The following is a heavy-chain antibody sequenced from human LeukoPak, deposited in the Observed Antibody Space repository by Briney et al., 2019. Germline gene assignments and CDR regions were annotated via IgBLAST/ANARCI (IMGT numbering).Heavy chain of an antibody. J-gene: IGHJ4*02. CDR2: ISSNGGST. Sequence: GGSLRLSCAASGFTFSSYAMHWVRQAPGKGLEYVSAISSNGGSTYYANSVKGRFTISRDNSKNTLYLQMGSLRAEDMAVYYCARDSVDTASRKTKFDYWGQGTLVTVSS. V-gene: IGHV3-64*01. CDR3: ARDSVDTASRKTKFDY. CDR1: GFTFSSYA. D-gene: IGHD5-18*01.